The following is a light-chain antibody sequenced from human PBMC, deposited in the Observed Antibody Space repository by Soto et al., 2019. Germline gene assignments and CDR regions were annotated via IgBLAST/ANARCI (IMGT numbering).Light chain of an antibody. CDR3: QQYNSYSLFT. V-gene: IGKV1-5*01. Sequence: DIQMTQSPSTLSASVGDRVTITCRASQSISSWLAWYQQKPGKAPKLLIYDASSLESGVPSSFSGSGSGTEFTLTISSLQPDDFATYYCQQYNSYSLFTFGPGTKVDIK. J-gene: IGKJ3*01. CDR2: DAS. CDR1: QSISSW.